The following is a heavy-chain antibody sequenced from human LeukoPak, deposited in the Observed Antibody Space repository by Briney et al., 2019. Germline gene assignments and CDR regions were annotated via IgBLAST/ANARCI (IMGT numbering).Heavy chain of an antibody. Sequence: SETLSLTCVVSGDSFSSHYWTWIRQSPGKGLEWIGYISYIGSTNYNPSLKSRVTISIDTSRNQFSLKLRSVTAADTAVYYCARDLVTVTKGFDIWGQGTMVSVSS. CDR3: ARDLVTVTKGFDI. CDR2: ISYIGST. D-gene: IGHD4-17*01. V-gene: IGHV4-59*11. J-gene: IGHJ3*02. CDR1: GDSFSSHY.